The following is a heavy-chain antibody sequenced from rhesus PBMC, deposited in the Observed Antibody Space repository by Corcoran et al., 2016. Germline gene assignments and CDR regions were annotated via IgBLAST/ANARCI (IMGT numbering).Heavy chain of an antibody. CDR2: IFGSIGST. CDR1: GGSISGGYG. V-gene: IGHV4S7*01. D-gene: IGHD3-16*01. CDR3: VSYSGSYYPFDY. J-gene: IGHJ4*01. Sequence: QVQLQESGPGLVKPSETLSLTCAVSGGSISGGYGWSWIRQPPGKGLEWFGHIFGSIGSTYYNPSLKSRVTISRDTSKNQFSLKLSSVTAADTAVYYCVSYSGSYYPFDYWGQGVLVTVSS.